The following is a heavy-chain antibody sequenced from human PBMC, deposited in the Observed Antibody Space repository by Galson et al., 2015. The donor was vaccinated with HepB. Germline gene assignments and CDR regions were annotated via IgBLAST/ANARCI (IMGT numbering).Heavy chain of an antibody. CDR1: GFTFSSYW. J-gene: IGHJ4*02. CDR3: ARGYCSNGVRFRPFDY. D-gene: IGHD2-8*01. V-gene: IGHV3-74*01. Sequence: SLRLSCAASGFTFSSYWMHWVRQAPGKGLVWVSRINSDGSSTSHADSVKGRFTISRDNAKSTLYLQMNSLRAEDTAVYYCARGYCSNGVRFRPFDYWGQGTLVTVSS. CDR2: INSDGSST.